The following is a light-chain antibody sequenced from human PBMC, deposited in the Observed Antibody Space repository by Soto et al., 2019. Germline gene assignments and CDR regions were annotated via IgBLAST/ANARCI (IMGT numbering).Light chain of an antibody. CDR3: QQAYSFPT. J-gene: IGKJ4*01. Sequence: DIQMTQSPSSLSASLGDRVTITFRASQSISSYLNWYQQKPGKAPKLLIYAASSLQSGVPSRFSGSGSGTDFTLTISSLQPEDFATYYCQQAYSFPTFGGGTKVDIK. V-gene: IGKV1-39*01. CDR2: AAS. CDR1: QSISSY.